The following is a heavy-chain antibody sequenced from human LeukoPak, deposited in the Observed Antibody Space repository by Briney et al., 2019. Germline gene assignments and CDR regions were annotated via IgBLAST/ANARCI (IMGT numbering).Heavy chain of an antibody. CDR1: GSSFISYW. Sequence: PGESLQISCQGSGSSFISYWIGWVRQLPGKGLEWMGIIYPGDSDTTYSPSFQGQVTISADKSINTAYLQWRSLKASDTAMYYCARRRLGYSYGFDYWGQGTLVTVSS. D-gene: IGHD5-18*01. V-gene: IGHV5-51*01. J-gene: IGHJ4*02. CDR2: IYPGDSDT. CDR3: ARRRLGYSYGFDY.